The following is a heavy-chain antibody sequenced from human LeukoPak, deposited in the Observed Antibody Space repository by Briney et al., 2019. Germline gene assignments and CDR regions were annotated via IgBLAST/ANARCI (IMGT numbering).Heavy chain of an antibody. J-gene: IGHJ4*02. CDR1: GFTFSSYA. Sequence: GGSLRLSCAASGFTFSSYAMSWVRQAPGKGLEWVSAISGSGGSTYYADSVKGRFTISRDNSKNTLYLQMNSLRAEDTAVYYCAKDKGSGYYDSSGYFYWGQGTLVTVSS. CDR3: AKDKGSGYYDSSGYFY. V-gene: IGHV3-23*01. D-gene: IGHD3-22*01. CDR2: ISGSGGST.